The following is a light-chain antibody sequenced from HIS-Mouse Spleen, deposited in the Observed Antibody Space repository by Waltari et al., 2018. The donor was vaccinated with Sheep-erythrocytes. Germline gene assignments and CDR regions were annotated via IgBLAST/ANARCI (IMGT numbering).Light chain of an antibody. Sequence: SYELTQPPSVSVSPGQTASIPCSGHNLGDKYACWYQQKPGQSPVLVIYQDSKRPSGIPERFSGSNSGNTATLTISGTQAMDEADYYCQAWDSSTEVFGGGTKLTVL. V-gene: IGLV3-1*01. J-gene: IGLJ2*01. CDR1: NLGDKY. CDR3: QAWDSSTEV. CDR2: QDS.